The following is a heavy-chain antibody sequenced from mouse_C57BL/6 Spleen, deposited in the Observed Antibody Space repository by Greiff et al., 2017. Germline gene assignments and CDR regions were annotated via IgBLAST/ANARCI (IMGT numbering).Heavy chain of an antibody. D-gene: IGHD1-1*01. Sequence: DVMLVESGGGLVKPGGSLKLSCAASGFTFSSYAMSWVRQTPEKRLEWVATISDGGSYTYYPDNVKGRFTISRDNAKNNLYLQMSHLKSEDTAMYYCARAPTTVVARYFDVWGTGTTVTVSS. CDR1: GFTFSSYA. CDR2: ISDGGSYT. V-gene: IGHV5-4*03. J-gene: IGHJ1*03. CDR3: ARAPTTVVARYFDV.